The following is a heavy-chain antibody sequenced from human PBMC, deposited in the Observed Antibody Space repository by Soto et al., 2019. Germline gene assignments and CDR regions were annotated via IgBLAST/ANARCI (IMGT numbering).Heavy chain of an antibody. V-gene: IGHV3-30*18. D-gene: IGHD3-3*01. Sequence: QVQLVESGGGVVQPGRSLRLSCAASGFTFSSYGMHWVRQAPGKGLEWVAVISYDGSNKYYADSVKGRFTISRDNSKNTLYLRMNRLRAEDKAVYYCANDGGFCSGYYLPSYYYGMDVWGQGTTVTV. CDR1: GFTFSSYG. J-gene: IGHJ6*02. CDR2: ISYDGSNK. CDR3: ANDGGFCSGYYLPSYYYGMDV.